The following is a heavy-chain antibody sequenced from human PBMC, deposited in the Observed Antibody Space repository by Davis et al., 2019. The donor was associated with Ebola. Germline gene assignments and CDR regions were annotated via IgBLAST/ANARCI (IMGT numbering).Heavy chain of an antibody. CDR1: GDSISSSAYY. Sequence: SETLSLTCTVSGDSISSSAYYWGWVRQAPGKGLEWIGTIYYRGNAYYNPSLESRVTVSLDTSKNQFSLKLSSVTAADTAVYFCARLTLFYDISTGFSKFDLGYFDSWGRGSLVTVSS. J-gene: IGHJ4*02. CDR3: ARLTLFYDISTGFSKFDLGYFDS. V-gene: IGHV4-39*01. D-gene: IGHD3-9*01. CDR2: IYYRGNA.